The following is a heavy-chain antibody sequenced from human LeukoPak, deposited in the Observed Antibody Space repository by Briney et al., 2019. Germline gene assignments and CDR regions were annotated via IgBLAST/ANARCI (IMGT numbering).Heavy chain of an antibody. Sequence: GRSLRLSCAASGFTFSSYGMHWVRQAPGKGLEWVAVIWYDGSNKYYADSVKGRFTISRDNSKNTLYLQMNSLRAEDTAVYYCASSGYYGSGINGFDYWGQGTLVTVSS. V-gene: IGHV3-33*01. J-gene: IGHJ4*02. D-gene: IGHD3-10*01. CDR2: IWYDGSNK. CDR3: ASSGYYGSGINGFDY. CDR1: GFTFSSYG.